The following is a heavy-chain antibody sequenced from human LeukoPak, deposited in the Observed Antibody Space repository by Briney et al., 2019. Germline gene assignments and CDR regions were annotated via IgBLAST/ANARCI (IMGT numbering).Heavy chain of an antibody. Sequence: GESLRLSCAASGFTFSSYAMHWVRQAPGKGLEWVAVISYDGSNKYYADSVKGRFTISRDNSKNTLYLQMNSLRAEDTAVYYCARVPIRYGDYGHFDYWGQGTLVTVSS. CDR2: ISYDGSNK. D-gene: IGHD4-17*01. CDR3: ARVPIRYGDYGHFDY. V-gene: IGHV3-30-3*01. J-gene: IGHJ4*02. CDR1: GFTFSSYA.